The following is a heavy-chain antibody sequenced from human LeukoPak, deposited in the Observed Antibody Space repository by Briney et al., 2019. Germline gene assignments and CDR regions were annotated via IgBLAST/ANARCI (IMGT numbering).Heavy chain of an antibody. J-gene: IGHJ3*01. Sequence: GGSLRLSCAASGFTFSTFAMIWVRQPPGKGLEWVSYISRTTSYADSVKGRFTISRDNAKSSLYLQMNSLRAEDTAVYYCARDTDYAFDVWGQGTMVTVSS. CDR3: ARDTDYAFDV. V-gene: IGHV3-48*01. CDR1: GFTFSTFA. CDR2: ISRTT.